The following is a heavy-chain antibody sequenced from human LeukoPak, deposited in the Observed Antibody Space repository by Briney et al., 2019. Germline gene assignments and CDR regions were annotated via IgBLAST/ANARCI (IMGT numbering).Heavy chain of an antibody. CDR1: GGSFSGYY. Sequence: ETLSLTCAVYGGSFSGYYWSWIRQPPGKGLEWIGEINHSGSTNYNPSLKSRVTISVDTSKNQFSLKLSSVTAADTAIYYCARLSASVTMIRGVTLNWFDPWGQGTLVTVSS. V-gene: IGHV4-34*01. CDR3: ARLSASVTMIRGVTLNWFDP. D-gene: IGHD3-10*01. J-gene: IGHJ5*02. CDR2: INHSGST.